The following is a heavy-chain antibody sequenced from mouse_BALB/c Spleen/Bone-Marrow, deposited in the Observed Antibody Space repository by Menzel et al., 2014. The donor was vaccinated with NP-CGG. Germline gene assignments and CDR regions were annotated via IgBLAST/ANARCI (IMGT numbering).Heavy chain of an antibody. Sequence: QVQLKQSGPELVKPGASVKMSCKASGYTFTDYVISWVKQRTGRGLEWIGEIYPGSGSTYYNEKFKGKATLTADKSSNTAYMQLSSLTSEDSAVFFCARCYDYDWYFDAWGAGTTVTVSS. CDR2: IYPGSGST. J-gene: IGHJ1*01. V-gene: IGHV1-77*01. D-gene: IGHD2-4*01. CDR1: GYTFTDYV. CDR3: ARCYDYDWYFDA.